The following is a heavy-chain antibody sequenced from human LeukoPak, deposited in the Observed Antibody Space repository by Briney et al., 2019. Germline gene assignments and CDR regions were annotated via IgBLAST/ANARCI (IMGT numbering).Heavy chain of an antibody. D-gene: IGHD3-3*01. V-gene: IGHV4-59*01. Sequence: PSETLSLTCTVSGGSISSYYWNWIRQPPGKGLEWIGYINYSGSTNYNPSLKSRVTISVDTSKNQFSLKVSSVTAADTAVYYCARDLGYDFWSGYGYWGQGTLVTVSS. CDR3: ARDLGYDFWSGYGY. J-gene: IGHJ4*02. CDR2: INYSGST. CDR1: GGSISSYY.